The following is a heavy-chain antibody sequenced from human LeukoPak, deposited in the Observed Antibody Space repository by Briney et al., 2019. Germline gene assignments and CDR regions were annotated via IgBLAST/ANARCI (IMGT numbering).Heavy chain of an antibody. D-gene: IGHD3-10*01. CDR3: TTSWPKVREGDQ. CDR2: ITRYGADT. V-gene: IGHV3-23*01. Sequence: PGGSLRLSCAASGFTFSDYAMRWVRQAPGKGLEWLSEITRYGADTDYADSVKGRFTISRDNSKNTLYLQINSLRVEDTAVYYCTTSWPKVREGDQWGQGTLVTVS. J-gene: IGHJ4*02. CDR1: GFTFSDYA.